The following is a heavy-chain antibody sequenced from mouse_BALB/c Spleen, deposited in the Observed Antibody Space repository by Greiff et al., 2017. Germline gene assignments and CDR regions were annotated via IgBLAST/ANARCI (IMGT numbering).Heavy chain of an antibody. V-gene: IGHV5-6-5*01. CDR2: ISSGGST. CDR1: GFTFSSYA. CDR3: ARGLYDGYYGTGWFAY. D-gene: IGHD2-3*01. J-gene: IGHJ3*01. Sequence: EVQGVESGGGLVKPGGSLKLSCAASGFTFSSYAMSWVRQTPEKRLEWVASISSGGSTYYPDSVKGRFTISRDNARNILYLQMSSLRSEDTAMYYCARGLYDGYYGTGWFAYWGQGTLVTVSA.